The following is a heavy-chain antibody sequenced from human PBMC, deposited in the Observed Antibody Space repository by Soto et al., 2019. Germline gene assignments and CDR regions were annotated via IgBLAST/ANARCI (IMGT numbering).Heavy chain of an antibody. CDR3: ARGGDYYDSSGYYYGLNWFDP. J-gene: IGHJ5*02. V-gene: IGHV4-30-2*01. CDR1: GGSISIGGYS. Sequence: SETLSLTCAVSGGSISIGGYSRSWIRQPPGKGLEWIGYIYHSGSTYYNPSLKSRVTISVDRSKSQFSLKLSSVTAADTAVYYCARGGDYYDSSGYYYGLNWFDPWGQGTLGTVSS. CDR2: IYHSGST. D-gene: IGHD3-22*01.